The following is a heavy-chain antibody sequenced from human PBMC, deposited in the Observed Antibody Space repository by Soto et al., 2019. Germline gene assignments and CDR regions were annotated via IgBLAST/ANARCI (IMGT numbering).Heavy chain of an antibody. D-gene: IGHD4-17*01. CDR1: GFTFSTYA. V-gene: IGHV3-23*01. J-gene: IGHJ3*02. CDR2: ISKTGVST. CDR3: AHPRGYGVFDAVDI. Sequence: GSLILSCAASGFTFSTYAMNWVRRAPGKGLEWVSAISKTGVSTYYAESVRGRFTISRDNSINTLYLQMSGLRTEDTAVYYCAHPRGYGVFDAVDIWGQGTMVTV.